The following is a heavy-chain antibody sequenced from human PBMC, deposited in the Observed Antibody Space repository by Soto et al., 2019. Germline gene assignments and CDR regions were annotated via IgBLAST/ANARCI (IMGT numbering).Heavy chain of an antibody. Sequence: QVQLVQSGAEVKKPGSSVKVSYKASGGTFSSYAISWVRQAPGQGLEWMGGIIPIFGTANYAQKFQGRVTITADKSTSTAYMELSSLRSEDTAVYYCASSVVTAIPVESFDYWGQGTLVTVSS. CDR1: GGTFSSYA. CDR2: IIPIFGTA. D-gene: IGHD2-21*02. V-gene: IGHV1-69*06. J-gene: IGHJ4*02. CDR3: ASSVVTAIPVESFDY.